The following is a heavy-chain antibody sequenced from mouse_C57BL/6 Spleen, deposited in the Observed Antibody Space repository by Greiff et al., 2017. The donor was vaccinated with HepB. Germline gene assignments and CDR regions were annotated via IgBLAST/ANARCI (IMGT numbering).Heavy chain of an antibody. V-gene: IGHV1-74*01. D-gene: IGHD1-1*01. Sequence: QVQLQQPGAELVKPGASVKVSCKASGYTFTSYWMHWVKQRPGQGLEWIGRIHPSDSDTNYNQKFKGKARLTVDKSSSTAYMQLSSLTSEDSAVYYCAIDLITTVVAHWYFDVWGTGTTVTVSS. J-gene: IGHJ1*03. CDR1: GYTFTSYW. CDR2: IHPSDSDT. CDR3: AIDLITTVVAHWYFDV.